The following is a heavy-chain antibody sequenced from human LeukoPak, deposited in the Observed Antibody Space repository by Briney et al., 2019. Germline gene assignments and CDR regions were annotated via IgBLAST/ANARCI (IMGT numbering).Heavy chain of an antibody. Sequence: SEALSLTCTVSGYSISSGYYWGWIRQPPGKGLEWIGSIYHSGSTYYNPSLKSRVTISVDTSKNQFSLKLSSVTAADTAVYYCASIAVAGRGDYWSQRTLVTVSS. D-gene: IGHD6-19*01. J-gene: IGHJ4*02. CDR3: ASIAVAGRGDY. CDR2: IYHSGST. CDR1: GYSISSGYY. V-gene: IGHV4-38-2*02.